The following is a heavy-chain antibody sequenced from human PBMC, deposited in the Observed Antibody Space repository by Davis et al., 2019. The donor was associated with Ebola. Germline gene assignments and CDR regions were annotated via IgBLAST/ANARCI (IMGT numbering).Heavy chain of an antibody. CDR2: IYPGDSDT. CDR1: GYSFSSFW. V-gene: IGHV5-51*01. Sequence: KVSCKGSGYSFSSFWITWVRQMPGKGLEWMGIIYPGDSDTRYTPSFQGQVTISVDKSINTAYLQWASLKASDTAMYFCAAYCGGDCGLDYWGQGTLVTVSS. CDR3: AAYCGGDCGLDY. J-gene: IGHJ4*02. D-gene: IGHD2-21*02.